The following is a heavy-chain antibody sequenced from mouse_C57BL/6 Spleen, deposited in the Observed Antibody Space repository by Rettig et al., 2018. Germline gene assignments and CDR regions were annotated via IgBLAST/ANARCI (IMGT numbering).Heavy chain of an antibody. V-gene: IGHV1-52*01. CDR2: IDPSDSET. D-gene: IGHD2-5*01. CDR3: ARWYSNSWYFDV. J-gene: IGHJ1*03. Sequence: QVQLQQPGAELVRPGSSVKLSCKASGYTFTSYWMHWVKQRPIQGLEWIGNIDPSDSETHYNQKFKDKATLTVDKSSSTAYMQLSSLTSEDSAVYYCARWYSNSWYFDVWGTGTTVTVSS. CDR1: GYTFTSYW.